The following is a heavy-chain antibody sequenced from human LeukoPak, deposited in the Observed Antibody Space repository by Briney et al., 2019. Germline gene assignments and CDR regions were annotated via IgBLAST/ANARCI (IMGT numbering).Heavy chain of an antibody. Sequence: GGSLRLSCAASGFRFTGYWMTWVRQAPGKRLEWVARLHPDGSERNYVGSVEGRFTVSGDNAKSSLYLQMNGLRAEDTAVYYCARGGYSFDYLGQGTLVTVSS. CDR3: ARGGYSFDY. D-gene: IGHD5-12*01. CDR2: LHPDGSER. J-gene: IGHJ4*02. V-gene: IGHV3-7*01. CDR1: GFRFTGYW.